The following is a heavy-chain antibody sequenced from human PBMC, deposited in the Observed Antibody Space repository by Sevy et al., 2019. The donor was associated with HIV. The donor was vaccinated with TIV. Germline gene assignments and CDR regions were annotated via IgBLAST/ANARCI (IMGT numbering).Heavy chain of an antibody. CDR2: IWYDGSNK. CDR3: ARDFVPEYYYGSGSYLYGMDV. D-gene: IGHD3-10*01. Sequence: GGSLRLSCAASGFTFSSYGMHWVRQAPGKGLEWVAVIWYDGSNKYYADSVKGRFTISRDNSKNTLYLQMNSLRAEDTAVYYCARDFVPEYYYGSGSYLYGMDVWGQGTTVTVSS. CDR1: GFTFSSYG. J-gene: IGHJ6*02. V-gene: IGHV3-33*01.